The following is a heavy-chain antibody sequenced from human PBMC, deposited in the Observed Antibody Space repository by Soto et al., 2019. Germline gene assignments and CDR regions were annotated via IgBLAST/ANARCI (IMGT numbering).Heavy chain of an antibody. CDR2: ISAYNGNT. CDR1: GYTFTSYG. Sequence: ASVKVSCKASGYTFTSYGISWVRQAPGQGLEWMGWISAYNGNTNYAQKLQGRVTMTTDTSTSTAYMELRSLRSDDTAVYYCARVDGYSSGWGTLWFDPWGQGTLGTVSS. J-gene: IGHJ5*02. D-gene: IGHD6-19*01. V-gene: IGHV1-18*04. CDR3: ARVDGYSSGWGTLWFDP.